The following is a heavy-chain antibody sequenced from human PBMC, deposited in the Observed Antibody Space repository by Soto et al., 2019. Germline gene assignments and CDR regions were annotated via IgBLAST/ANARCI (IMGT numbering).Heavy chain of an antibody. J-gene: IGHJ5*02. CDR2: IYTSGST. D-gene: IGHD1-1*01. CDR3: ARQNWSQYQPLGFDP. Sequence: QVQLQESGPGLVKPSETLSLTCTVSGGSISSYYWSWIRQPAGKGLEWIGPIYTSGSTNYNPSLKSRVTMSVDTSKNQFSLKLSSVPAADTAVYYCARQNWSQYQPLGFDPWGQGTLVTVSS. V-gene: IGHV4-4*07. CDR1: GGSISSYY.